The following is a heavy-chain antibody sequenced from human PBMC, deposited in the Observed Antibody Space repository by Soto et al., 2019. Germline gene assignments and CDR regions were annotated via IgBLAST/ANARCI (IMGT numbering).Heavy chain of an antibody. J-gene: IGHJ6*02. CDR2: ISAYNGNT. Sequence: QVQLVQSGAEVKKPGASVKVSCKASGYTFTSYGISWVRQAPGQGLEWMGWISAYNGNTNYAQKLQGRVTMTTDTATSTAYMELRSLRSDDTAVYYCARDEEAAVTTGDYYYGMDVWGQGTTVTVSS. D-gene: IGHD4-17*01. V-gene: IGHV1-18*01. CDR1: GYTFTSYG. CDR3: ARDEEAAVTTGDYYYGMDV.